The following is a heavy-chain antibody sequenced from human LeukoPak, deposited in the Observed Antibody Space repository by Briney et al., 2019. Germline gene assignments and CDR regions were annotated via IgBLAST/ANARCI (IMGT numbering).Heavy chain of an antibody. J-gene: IGHJ3*02. CDR2: ISGSGGST. CDR3: ARDFFTVDTAMVGAFDI. V-gene: IGHV3-23*01. D-gene: IGHD5-18*01. CDR1: GFTFSSYA. Sequence: PGGSLRLSCAASGFTFSSYAMSWVRQAPGKGLEWVSAISGSGGSTYYADSVKGRFTISRDNSKNTLYLQMNSLRAEDTAVYYCARDFFTVDTAMVGAFDIWGQGTMVTVSS.